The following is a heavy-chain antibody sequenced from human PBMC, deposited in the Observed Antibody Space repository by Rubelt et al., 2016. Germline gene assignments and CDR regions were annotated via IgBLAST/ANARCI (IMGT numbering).Heavy chain of an antibody. J-gene: IGHJ4*02. V-gene: IGHV3-23*04. CDR2: FGGSGDIT. D-gene: IGHD4-17*01. CDR3: AKVSEMTTVITCMFDS. Sequence: EVQLVESGGGLVQPGGSLNLSCSASGFTFSSYAMSWVRQAPGQGLEWVSGFGGSGDITYHADSVKGRFTISRDNSKNTLYLQMNSPRAEDTAVYYCAKVSEMTTVITCMFDSWGQGTLVTVS. CDR1: GFTFSSYA.